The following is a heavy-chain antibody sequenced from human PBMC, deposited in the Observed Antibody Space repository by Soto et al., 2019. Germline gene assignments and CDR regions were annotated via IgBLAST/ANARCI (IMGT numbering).Heavy chain of an antibody. CDR1: GITFGDYG. Sequence: EVHLVESGGGVVRPGGSLRLSCAASGITFGDYGMSWVRQVPGNGLEWVSGSNWNGGSTDYADSVKGRFTISRDNAKNSLYVQINSLRVDDTALYYCARGICIFPKWYFDLWGRGTLVTVSS. CDR2: SNWNGGST. D-gene: IGHD2-15*01. V-gene: IGHV3-20*04. CDR3: ARGICIFPKWYFDL. J-gene: IGHJ2*01.